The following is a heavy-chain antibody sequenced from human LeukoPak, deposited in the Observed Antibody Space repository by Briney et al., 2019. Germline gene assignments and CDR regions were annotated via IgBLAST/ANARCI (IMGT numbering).Heavy chain of an antibody. CDR1: GFTFSGSD. J-gene: IGHJ3*02. CDR3: TRHNYDRSGYGAFDI. D-gene: IGHD3-22*01. V-gene: IGHV3-73*01. CDR2: IRSKTNNYAT. Sequence: GGSLRLSCAASGFTFSGSDIHWVRQASGKGLEWVGHIRSKTNNYATADAASVKGRFTFSRDDSRNTAYIQMNSLKTEGTAVYYCTRHNYDRSGYGAFDIWGQGTMVTVSS.